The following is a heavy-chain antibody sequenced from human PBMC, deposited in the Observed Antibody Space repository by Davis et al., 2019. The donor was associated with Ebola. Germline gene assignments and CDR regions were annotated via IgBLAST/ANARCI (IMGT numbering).Heavy chain of an antibody. CDR1: GFTFSSYW. CDR3: ATAPRYSYRLMDY. D-gene: IGHD5-18*01. V-gene: IGHV3-74*01. J-gene: IGHJ4*02. CDR2: INSDGSST. Sequence: PGGSLRLSCAASGFTFSSYWMHWVRQAPGKGLVWVSRINSDGSSTNYADSVKGRFTISRDNAKNTLYLQMNSLRAGDTAVYYCATAPRYSYRLMDYWGQGTLVTVSS.